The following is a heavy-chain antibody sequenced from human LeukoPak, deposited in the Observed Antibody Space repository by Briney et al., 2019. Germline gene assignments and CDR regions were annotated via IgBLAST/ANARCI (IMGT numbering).Heavy chain of an antibody. CDR3: VRGRGSYGWFDP. V-gene: IGHV3-30*03. CDR2: ISYDGSNK. CDR1: GFTFSSYG. J-gene: IGHJ5*02. Sequence: PGGSLRLSCAASGFTFSSYGMHWVRQAPGKGLEWVAVISYDGSNKHYADSVKGRFTISRDDAKNTVDLQMNSLRGEDTAVYYCVRGRGSYGWFDPWGQGTLVTVSS. D-gene: IGHD3-10*01.